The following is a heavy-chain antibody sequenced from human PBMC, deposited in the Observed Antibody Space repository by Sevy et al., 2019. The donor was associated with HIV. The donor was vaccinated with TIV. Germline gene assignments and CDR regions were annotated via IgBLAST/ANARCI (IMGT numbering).Heavy chain of an antibody. CDR2: INEDGSRL. Sequence: GESLKISCVASGFTFSDSWMTWVRQAPGKGLERIAFINEDGSRLGYVDSVRGRFTISGENTKNSLYLQMNSLRAEDTAVYFCARDRAYSALDYWGQGTLVTVSS. V-gene: IGHV3-7*01. J-gene: IGHJ4*02. D-gene: IGHD5-18*01. CDR3: ARDRAYSALDY. CDR1: GFTFSDSW.